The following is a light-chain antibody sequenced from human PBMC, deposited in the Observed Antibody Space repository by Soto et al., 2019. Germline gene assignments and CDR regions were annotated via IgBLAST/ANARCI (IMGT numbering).Light chain of an antibody. Sequence: EIVLTQSPGTLSLAAGERATLSCRASQSVSSSCLAWYQQKPGQAPRLLIYGASSRATGIPDRFSGSGSGTDFTLTISRLEPEDFAVYYCQQYSSSPPTFGQGTKLEIK. CDR1: QSVSSSC. CDR2: GAS. V-gene: IGKV3-20*01. J-gene: IGKJ2*01. CDR3: QQYSSSPPT.